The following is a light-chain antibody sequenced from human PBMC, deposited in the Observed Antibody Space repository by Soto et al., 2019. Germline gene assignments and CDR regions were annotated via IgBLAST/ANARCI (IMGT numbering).Light chain of an antibody. J-gene: IGKJ1*01. V-gene: IGKV3-20*01. Sequence: IVWTQTPGTLSLSPGERATLSCRASQSVSSNGAWYQQQPGQAPRLLIYGASSRATGIPDRFSGSGSGTDFTLTISRLEPEDFAVYYCPQYGTSPGTFGQGTKVDIK. CDR3: PQYGTSPGT. CDR1: QSVSSN. CDR2: GAS.